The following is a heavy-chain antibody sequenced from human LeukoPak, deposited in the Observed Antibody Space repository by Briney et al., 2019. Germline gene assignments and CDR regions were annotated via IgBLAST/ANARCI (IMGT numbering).Heavy chain of an antibody. CDR3: VRDRTLGVRDGFILA. CDR1: GFSFSTYA. CDR2: ISGSSSAI. J-gene: IGHJ5*02. D-gene: IGHD5-24*01. V-gene: IGHV3-48*01. Sequence: GGSLRLSCAASGFSFSTYAMSWVRQAPGKGLEWLSYISGSSSAIYYADSVQGRFTISRDNAKNSLSLQMSSLRVEDTAVYYCVRDRTLGVRDGFILAWGQGTLVTVSS.